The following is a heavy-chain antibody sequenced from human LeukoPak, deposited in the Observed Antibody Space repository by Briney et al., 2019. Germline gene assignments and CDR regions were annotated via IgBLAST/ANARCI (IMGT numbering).Heavy chain of an antibody. J-gene: IGHJ5*02. CDR2: VHPNSGNT. CDR3: ARGPRNDP. D-gene: IGHD1-14*01. Sequence: ASVKVSCKTSGYPFTSWEINWVRQAAGQGLEWMGWVHPNSGNTAYAQKFQGRVTMTRDTSISTAYMELSGLRSDDTAVYFCARGPRNDPWGQGTLVTVSS. V-gene: IGHV1-8*01. CDR1: GYPFTSWE.